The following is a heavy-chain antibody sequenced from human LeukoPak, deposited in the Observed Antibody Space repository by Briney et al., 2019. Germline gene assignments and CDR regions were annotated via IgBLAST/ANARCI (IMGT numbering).Heavy chain of an antibody. CDR2: TYYRSKWYS. CDR1: GDSVSSNSAA. CDR3: ARDSSGWRSIFDY. Sequence: SQTLSLTCAIYGDSVSSNSAAWNWIRQSPSRGLEWLGRTYYRSKWYSDYAVSVKSPLTINPDTSKNQFSLQLNSVTPEYTAVYYCARDSSGWRSIFDYWGQGTLVSVSS. D-gene: IGHD6-19*01. J-gene: IGHJ4*02. V-gene: IGHV6-1*01.